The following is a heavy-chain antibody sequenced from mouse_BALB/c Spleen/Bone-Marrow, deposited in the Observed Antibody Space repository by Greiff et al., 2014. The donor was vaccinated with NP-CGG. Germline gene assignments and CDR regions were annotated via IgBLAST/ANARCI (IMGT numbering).Heavy chain of an antibody. Sequence: VQLQQSGAELVKPGASVKLSCSASGFNIKDTYMHWVKQRPEQGLEWTGRIDPANGNTKYDPKFQDKATITADTSSNTVDLQLSSLTFEDTAVYYCARQEFAIYWYFDVWGAGTTVTVSS. CDR3: ARQEFAIYWYFDV. CDR1: GFNIKDTY. D-gene: IGHD1-3*01. CDR2: IDPANGNT. V-gene: IGHV14-3*02. J-gene: IGHJ1*01.